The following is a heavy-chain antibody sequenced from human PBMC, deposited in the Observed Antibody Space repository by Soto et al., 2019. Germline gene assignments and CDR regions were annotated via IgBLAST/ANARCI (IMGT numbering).Heavy chain of an antibody. D-gene: IGHD2-21*02. J-gene: IGHJ4*02. CDR3: ARDYRGHTLGDSPHFDY. CDR2: INPRSGGT. V-gene: IGHV1-2*02. Sequence: QVHLVQSPAEVKKPGASVKVSCKASGYNFTDYYINWVRKAPNEGPAWRGWINPRSGGTDIAQKFQGMVTMTRDTSISTVYMELISLTLDDTAVYYCARDYRGHTLGDSPHFDYWGQGALVTVSS. CDR1: GYNFTDYY.